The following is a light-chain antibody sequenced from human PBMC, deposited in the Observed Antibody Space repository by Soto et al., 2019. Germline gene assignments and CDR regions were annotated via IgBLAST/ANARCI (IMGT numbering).Light chain of an antibody. V-gene: IGLV2-14*01. CDR2: DVS. Sequence: QSALTQPASVSGSPGQSLTISCTGTSSDVGGYNYVSWYQQHPGKAPKLMIYDVSNRPSGVSNRFSGSKSGNTASLTISGLQDEDEDDYYCSSYTSSSTVVFGEGTKLTVL. J-gene: IGLJ2*01. CDR3: SSYTSSSTVV. CDR1: SSDVGGYNY.